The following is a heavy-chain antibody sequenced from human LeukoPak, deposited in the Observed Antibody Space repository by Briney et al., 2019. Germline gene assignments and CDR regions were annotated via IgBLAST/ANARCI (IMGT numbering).Heavy chain of an antibody. Sequence: ASVKVSCKASGYTYTTYGISWVRQAPGQGLEWMGWISGNGDNTKYVQEFQGRVTMTTDTSTSTAYIDLRSLRSDDTAIYYCARVHGYYIGLYYFDCWGQGTLVTVSS. D-gene: IGHD4-17*01. J-gene: IGHJ4*02. CDR3: ARVHGYYIGLYYFDC. CDR1: GYTYTTYG. CDR2: ISGNGDNT. V-gene: IGHV1-18*01.